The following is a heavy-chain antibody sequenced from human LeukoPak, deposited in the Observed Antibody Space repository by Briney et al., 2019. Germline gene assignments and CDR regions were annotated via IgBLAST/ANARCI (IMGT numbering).Heavy chain of an antibody. V-gene: IGHV1-18*01. CDR3: ARRVRGFISYYYYMDV. CDR2: ISAYNGNT. Sequence: ASVKVSFKASGYTFTIYGISWVRQAPGQGLEWMGWISAYNGNTNYAQKLQGRVTMTTDSSTSTAYMELRSLRSDDTAVYYCARRVRGFISYYYYMDVWGKGTTVTVSS. J-gene: IGHJ6*03. CDR1: GYTFTIYG.